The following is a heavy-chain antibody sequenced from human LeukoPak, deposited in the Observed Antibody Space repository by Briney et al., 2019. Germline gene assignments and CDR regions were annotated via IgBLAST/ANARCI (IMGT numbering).Heavy chain of an antibody. J-gene: IGHJ3*02. V-gene: IGHV4-39*01. D-gene: IGHD1-26*01. CDR2: IYYSGST. CDR1: GGSISSSSYY. CDR3: ARHGNTWVGATHDAFDI. Sequence: PSETLSLTCTVSGGSISSSSYYWGWIRQPPGKGLEWIGSIYYSGSTYYNPSLKSRVTISVDTSKNQLSLKLSSVTAADTAVYYCARHGNTWVGATHDAFDIWGQGTMVTVSS.